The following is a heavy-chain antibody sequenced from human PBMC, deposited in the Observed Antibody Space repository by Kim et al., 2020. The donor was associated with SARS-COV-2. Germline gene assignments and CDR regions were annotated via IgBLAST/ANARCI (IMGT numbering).Heavy chain of an antibody. V-gene: IGHV4-59*08. Sequence: SETLSLTCTVSGGSISSYYWSWIRQPPGKGLEWIGYIYYSGSTNYNPSLKSRVTISVDTSKNQFSLKLSPVTAADTAVYYCARHGRKTTVTRFWFDPWGQGTLVTVSS. D-gene: IGHD4-17*01. CDR2: IYYSGST. CDR1: GGSISSYY. J-gene: IGHJ5*02. CDR3: ARHGRKTTVTRFWFDP.